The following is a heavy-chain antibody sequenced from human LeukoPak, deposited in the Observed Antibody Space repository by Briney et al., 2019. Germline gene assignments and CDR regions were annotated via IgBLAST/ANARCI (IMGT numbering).Heavy chain of an antibody. D-gene: IGHD4-17*01. Sequence: ASETLSLTCTVSGGSISSYYWSWIREPPGKGLEWIGYIYYSGSTNYNPSLKSRVTISVDTSKNQFSLKLSSVTAADTAVYYCARSAYHDYGDSRPYYYYGMEVWGQGTTVTVSS. J-gene: IGHJ6*02. V-gene: IGHV4-59*01. CDR3: ARSAYHDYGDSRPYYYYGMEV. CDR1: GGSISSYY. CDR2: IYYSGST.